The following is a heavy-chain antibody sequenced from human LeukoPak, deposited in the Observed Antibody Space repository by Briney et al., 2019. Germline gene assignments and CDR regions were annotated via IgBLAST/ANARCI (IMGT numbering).Heavy chain of an antibody. D-gene: IGHD6-13*01. CDR1: GFTFSAYA. J-gene: IGHJ4*02. V-gene: IGHV3-23*01. Sequence: GGSLRLSCAASGFTFSAYAMTWVRQGPGTGLECVSTIATSDAYTYYADSVQGRFTISGDNSKNTLYLQMDSLRAEDTAIYYCAKALRQQPRAYDYWGQGTLATVSS. CDR3: AKALRQQPRAYDY. CDR2: IATSDAYT.